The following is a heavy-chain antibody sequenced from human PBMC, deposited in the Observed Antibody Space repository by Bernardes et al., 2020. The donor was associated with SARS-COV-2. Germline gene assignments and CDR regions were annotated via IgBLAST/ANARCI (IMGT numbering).Heavy chain of an antibody. D-gene: IGHD3-10*01. CDR1: GYTFTGYY. Sequence: ASVKVSCKASGYTFTGYYMHWVRQAPGQGLEWMGWINPNSGGTNYAQKFQGRVTMTRDTSISTAYMELSRLRSDDTAVYYCARDSVYYYGSGTSDYWGQGTLVTVSS. J-gene: IGHJ4*02. CDR3: ARDSVYYYGSGTSDY. CDR2: INPNSGGT. V-gene: IGHV1-2*02.